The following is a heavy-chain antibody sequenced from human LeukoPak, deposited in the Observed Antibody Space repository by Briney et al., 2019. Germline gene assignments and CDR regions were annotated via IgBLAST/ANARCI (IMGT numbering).Heavy chain of an antibody. J-gene: IGHJ6*03. Sequence: SVKVSCKASGGTFSSYAISWVRQAPGQGLEWMGGIIPIFGTADYAQKFQGRVTITADESTSTAYMELSSLRSEDTAVYYCARDAVRYCSSTSCYLSPESSYYYYYMDVWGKGTTVTVSS. CDR2: IIPIFGTA. D-gene: IGHD2-2*01. V-gene: IGHV1-69*13. CDR3: ARDAVRYCSSTSCYLSPESSYYYYYMDV. CDR1: GGTFSSYA.